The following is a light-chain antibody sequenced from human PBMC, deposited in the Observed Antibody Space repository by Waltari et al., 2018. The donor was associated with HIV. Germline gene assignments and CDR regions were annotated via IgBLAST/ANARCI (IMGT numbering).Light chain of an antibody. Sequence: DIVMTQSPDSLAVSLGERATINCKSSQSVLHISNNMNYLAWYQQKAGQPPKLLISWASTRESGVPDRFSGSGSGTDFTLTISSLQADDVAVYYCQLCYDNPFTFGGGTKVEIK. V-gene: IGKV4-1*01. J-gene: IGKJ4*02. CDR2: WAS. CDR1: QSVLHISNNMNY. CDR3: QLCYDNPFT.